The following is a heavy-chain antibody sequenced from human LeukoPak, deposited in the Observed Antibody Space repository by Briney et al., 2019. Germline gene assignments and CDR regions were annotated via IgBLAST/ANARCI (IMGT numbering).Heavy chain of an antibody. D-gene: IGHD1-26*01. CDR2: IYYSGTT. CDR3: ARSGASEGPTHNWFDP. J-gene: IGHJ5*02. V-gene: IGHV4-39*01. Sequence: SETLSLTCTVSGGPIKSDNDYWGWVRQPPGKGLEWIGSIYYSGTTYYSPSLKSQVTISVDTSWSQFSLRLTSVTAADTAVYYCARSGASEGPTHNWFDPWSQGSLVIVSS. CDR1: GGPIKSDNDY.